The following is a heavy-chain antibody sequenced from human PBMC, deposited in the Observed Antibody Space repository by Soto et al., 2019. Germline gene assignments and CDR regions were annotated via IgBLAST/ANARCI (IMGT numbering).Heavy chain of an antibody. CDR2: IKQDGSEK. CDR1: GFTFSSYW. V-gene: IGHV3-7*05. Sequence: GGSLRLSCAASGFTFSSYWMSWVRQAPGKGLERVANIKQDGSEKYYVDSVKGRFTISRDNAKISLYLQMNSLRAEDTAVYYCARVSSSMVRGVRGYFDYWGQGTLVTVSS. D-gene: IGHD3-10*01. J-gene: IGHJ4*02. CDR3: ARVSSSMVRGVRGYFDY.